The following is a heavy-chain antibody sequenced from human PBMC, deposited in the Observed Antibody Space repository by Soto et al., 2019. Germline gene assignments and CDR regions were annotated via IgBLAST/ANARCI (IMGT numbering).Heavy chain of an antibody. CDR2: ISSNSLYI. CDR1: GFTFTSYS. J-gene: IGHJ4*02. CDR3: ARDSGCSGGSCYSHFDT. D-gene: IGHD2-15*01. Sequence: EVQLVESGGGLVKPGGSLRLSCAASGFTFTSYSMNWVRQAPGRGLEWVSSISSNSLYIYYAESVKGRFTISRDNAKKSLFLQMNSLRAEDTAVYYCARDSGCSGGSCYSHFDTWGQGTLVTVSS. V-gene: IGHV3-21*01.